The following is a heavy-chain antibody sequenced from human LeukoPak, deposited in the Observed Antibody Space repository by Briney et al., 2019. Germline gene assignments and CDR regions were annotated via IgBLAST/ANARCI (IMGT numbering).Heavy chain of an antibody. CDR2: IYYSGST. D-gene: IGHD6-19*01. V-gene: IGHV4-59*08. CDR1: GGSISSYY. Sequence: SETLSLTCTVSGGSISSYYWSWIRQPPGKGLEWIGYIYYSGSTNYNPSLKSRVTISVDTSKNQFSLKLSSVTAADTAVYYCARRGYSSGWYAEDVWGKGTTVTVSP. CDR3: ARRGYSSGWYAEDV. J-gene: IGHJ6*04.